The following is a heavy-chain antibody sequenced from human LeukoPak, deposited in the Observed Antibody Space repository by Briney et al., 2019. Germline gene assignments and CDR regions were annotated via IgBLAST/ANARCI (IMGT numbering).Heavy chain of an antibody. CDR2: IYPGDSDT. CDR1: GYSFTSYW. CDR3: ARLARDYYGSGSYYPGAPNWFDP. J-gene: IGHJ5*02. D-gene: IGHD3-10*01. Sequence: KIGESLKISCKGSGYSFTSYWIGWVRQMPGKGLEWMGIIYPGDSDTRYSPSFQGQVTISADKSISTAYLQWSSLKASDTAMYYCARLARDYYGSGSYYPGAPNWFDPWGRGTLVTVSS. V-gene: IGHV5-51*01.